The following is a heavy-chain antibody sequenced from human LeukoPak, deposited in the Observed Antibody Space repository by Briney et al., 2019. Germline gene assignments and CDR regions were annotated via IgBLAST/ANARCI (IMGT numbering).Heavy chain of an antibody. CDR2: IYYSGST. V-gene: IGHV4-39*07. CDR1: GGSISTSSYS. Sequence: SETLSLTCTVSGGSISTSSYSWGWIRQPPGKGLEWIGSIYYSGSTYYNPSLKSRVTISVDTSKNQFSLKLSSVTAADTAVYYCASGYYYFDYWGQGTLVTVSS. J-gene: IGHJ4*02. D-gene: IGHD3-22*01. CDR3: ASGYYYFDY.